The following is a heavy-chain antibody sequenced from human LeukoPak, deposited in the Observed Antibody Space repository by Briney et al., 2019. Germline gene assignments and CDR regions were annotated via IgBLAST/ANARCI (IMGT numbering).Heavy chain of an antibody. Sequence: PSETLSLTCAAYGGSFSGYYWSWIRQPPGKGLEWIGEINHSGSTNYNPSLKSRVTISVDTSKNQFSLKLSSVTAADTAVYYCARGSPYYYDSSGYYTPFFDYWGQGTLVTVSS. J-gene: IGHJ4*02. CDR2: INHSGST. CDR1: GGSFSGYY. D-gene: IGHD3-22*01. V-gene: IGHV4-34*01. CDR3: ARGSPYYYDSSGYYTPFFDY.